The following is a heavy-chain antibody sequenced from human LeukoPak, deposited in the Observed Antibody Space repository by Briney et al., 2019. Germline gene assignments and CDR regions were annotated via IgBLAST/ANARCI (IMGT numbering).Heavy chain of an antibody. CDR2: IYYSGST. V-gene: IGHV4-59*01. CDR1: GGSISSYY. J-gene: IGHJ4*02. Sequence: SETLSLTCTVSGGSISSYYWSWIRQPPGKGLEWIGYIYYSGSTNYNPSLKSRVTISVDTSKNQFSLKLSSVTAADTAVYYCARGLDFWSGYYTDYWGQGTLVTVSS. CDR3: ARGLDFWSGYYTDY. D-gene: IGHD3-3*01.